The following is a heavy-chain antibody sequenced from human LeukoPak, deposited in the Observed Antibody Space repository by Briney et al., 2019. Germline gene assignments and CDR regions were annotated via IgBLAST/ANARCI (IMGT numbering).Heavy chain of an antibody. CDR1: GYTFTSYD. V-gene: IGHV1-8*03. Sequence: ASVKVSCKASGYTFTSYDINWVRQATGQGLEWMGWMNPNSGNTGCAQKFQGRVTITRNTSISTAYMELSSLRSEDTAVYYCARVRTTVTRWFDPWGQGTLVTVSS. CDR2: MNPNSGNT. D-gene: IGHD4-11*01. J-gene: IGHJ5*02. CDR3: ARVRTTVTRWFDP.